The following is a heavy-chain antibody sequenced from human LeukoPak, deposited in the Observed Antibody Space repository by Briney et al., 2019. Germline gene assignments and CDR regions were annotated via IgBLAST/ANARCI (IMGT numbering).Heavy chain of an antibody. CDR2: ISAYNGNT. CDR3: ARSGSYYVHRPNAFDI. Sequence: ASVKVSCKASGYTFTSYGISWVRQAPGQGLEWMGWISAYNGNTNYAQKLQGRVTMTTDTSTSTAYMELRSLRSDDTAVYYCARSGSYYVHRPNAFDIWGQETMVTVSS. V-gene: IGHV1-18*01. D-gene: IGHD1-26*01. J-gene: IGHJ3*02. CDR1: GYTFTSYG.